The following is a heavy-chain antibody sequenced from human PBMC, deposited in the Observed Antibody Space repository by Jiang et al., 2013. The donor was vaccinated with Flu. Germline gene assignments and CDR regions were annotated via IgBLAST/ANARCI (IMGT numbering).Heavy chain of an antibody. Sequence: GGGLVQPGGSLRLSCAASGFTVSSNYMSWVRQAPGKGLEWVSVIYSGGSTYYADSVKGRFTISRDNSKNTLYLQMNSLRAEDTAVYYCARDLDGSYGFDYWGQGTLVTVSS. CDR1: GFTVSSNY. CDR3: ARDLDGSYGFDY. J-gene: IGHJ4*02. V-gene: IGHV3-66*01. D-gene: IGHD1-26*01. CDR2: IYSGGST.